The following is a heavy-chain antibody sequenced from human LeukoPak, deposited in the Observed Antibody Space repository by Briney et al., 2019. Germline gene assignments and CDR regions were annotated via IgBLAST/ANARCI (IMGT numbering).Heavy chain of an antibody. CDR2: ISYDGSNK. D-gene: IGHD5-18*01. CDR1: GFTFSSYA. Sequence: GGSLRLSCAASGFTFSSYAMHWVRPAPGKGLEWVAVISYDGSNKYYADSVKGRFTISRDNSKNTLYLQMNSLRAEDTAVYYCARSLGYSYGYGGGGQGTLVTVSS. V-gene: IGHV3-30-3*01. CDR3: ARSLGYSYGYGG. J-gene: IGHJ4*02.